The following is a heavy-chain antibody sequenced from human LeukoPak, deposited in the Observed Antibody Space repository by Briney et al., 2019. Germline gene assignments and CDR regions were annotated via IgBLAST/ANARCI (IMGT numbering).Heavy chain of an antibody. D-gene: IGHD2-15*01. CDR3: ASDSAWNLHGGYLDH. J-gene: IGHJ4*02. Sequence: GGSLRPSCAASGFTFSSYGMHWVRQAPGKGLEWVAFIRYDGSNKYYADSVKGRFTISRDNSKNTLYLQMNSLRAEDTAVYYCASDSAWNLHGGYLDHWGQGTLVSVSS. V-gene: IGHV3-30*02. CDR2: IRYDGSNK. CDR1: GFTFSSYG.